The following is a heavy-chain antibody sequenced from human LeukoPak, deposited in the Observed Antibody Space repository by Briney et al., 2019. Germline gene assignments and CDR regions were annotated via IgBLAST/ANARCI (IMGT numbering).Heavy chain of an antibody. J-gene: IGHJ4*01. D-gene: IGHD5-24*01. CDR2: IKEDGTET. CDR3: AKEGRSLQTY. V-gene: IGHV3-7*03. CDR1: GFMFSSNW. Sequence: GGSLRLSCAASGFMFSSNWMSWVRLAPGKGLEWVANIKEDGTETYYVDSVKGRFTISRDNAKNSLYLQMNSLRVEDTAVYYCAKEGRSLQTYWGQEPWSPSPQ.